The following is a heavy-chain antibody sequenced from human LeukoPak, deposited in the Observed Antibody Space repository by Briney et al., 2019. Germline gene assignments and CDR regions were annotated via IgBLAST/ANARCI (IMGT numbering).Heavy chain of an antibody. D-gene: IGHD2-2*01. CDR2: INPNSGGT. CDR1: GYTFTGYY. CDR3: ARDIVVVPAAGCFDY. J-gene: IGHJ4*02. Sequence: SVKVSCKASGYTFTGYYMYWVRQAPGQGLEWMGWINPNSGGTNYAQKFQGRVTMTRDTSISTAYMELSRLRSDDTAVYYCARDIVVVPAAGCFDYWGQGTLVTVSS. V-gene: IGHV1-2*02.